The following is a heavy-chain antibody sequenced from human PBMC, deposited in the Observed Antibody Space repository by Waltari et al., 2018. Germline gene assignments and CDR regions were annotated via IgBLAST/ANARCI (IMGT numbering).Heavy chain of an antibody. J-gene: IGHJ3*02. CDR2: NTRSSTTI. V-gene: IGHV3-48*01. CDR1: GFTSGLYT. Sequence: EVQMVESGGAWGQTGGFLRLSWSPSGFTSGLYTMNRGRTAPGKGLEWFAYNTRSSTTIHYADSVKGRFAISRDNAKDSLYLEMSSLRAEDTAVYYCARAQLELRLASDIWGQGTMVTVSS. CDR3: ARAQLELRLASDI. D-gene: IGHD1-7*01.